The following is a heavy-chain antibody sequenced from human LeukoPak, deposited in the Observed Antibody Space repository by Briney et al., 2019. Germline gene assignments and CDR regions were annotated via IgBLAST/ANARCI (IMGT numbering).Heavy chain of an antibody. CDR1: GYTFTSYY. V-gene: IGHV1-2*02. D-gene: IGHD6-13*01. Sequence: GASVKVSCKASGYTFTSYYMHWVRQAPGQGLEWMGWINPNSGDTNFAQKFQGRVTMTRDTSISTAYMEMTSLTSDDTAVYWCAIGMMAAGTFDRWGQGTLVTVSS. CDR3: AIGMMAAGTFDR. J-gene: IGHJ4*02. CDR2: INPNSGDT.